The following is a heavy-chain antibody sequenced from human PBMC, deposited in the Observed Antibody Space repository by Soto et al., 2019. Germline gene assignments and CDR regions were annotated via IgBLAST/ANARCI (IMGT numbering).Heavy chain of an antibody. V-gene: IGHV6-1*01. CDR1: GDCSSRNDST. CDR2: TYYRSKWYN. J-gene: IGHJ5*01. CDR3: VRLIGNSWLDF. D-gene: IGHD1-26*01. Sequence: QPPSLTCSVTGDCSSRNDSTLNWVRRSPSRGFEWLGWTYYRSKWYNDYAESVKSRITINPDTSKNQFSLHLNSVTPEDTAVYYCVRLIGNSWLDFWGQGTLVTVSS.